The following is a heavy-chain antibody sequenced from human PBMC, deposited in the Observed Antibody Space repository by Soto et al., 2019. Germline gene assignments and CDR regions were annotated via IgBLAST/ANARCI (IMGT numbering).Heavy chain of an antibody. CDR3: TRVRQLGLDY. D-gene: IGHD1-1*01. Sequence: EVQLVDSGGGLVQPVGSLRLSCAASGFTFSSYSMIWVRQAPGKGLEWVSYISSGSSTIYYADSVKGRFTVSRDNAKNSLYLQMNSLRDEDTAVYYCTRVRQLGLDYWGQGTLVTVSS. CDR1: GFTFSSYS. J-gene: IGHJ4*02. CDR2: ISSGSSTI. V-gene: IGHV3-48*02.